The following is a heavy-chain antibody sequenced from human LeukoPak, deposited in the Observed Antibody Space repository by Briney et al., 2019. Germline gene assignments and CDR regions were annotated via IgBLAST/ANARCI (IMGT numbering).Heavy chain of an antibody. CDR1: GFTFSSYS. D-gene: IGHD3-10*01. J-gene: IGHJ3*02. V-gene: IGHV3-21*01. CDR3: ARDSQVLLWFGEMKDAFDI. Sequence: GGSLRLSCAASGFTFSSYSMNWVRQAPGKGLELVSSISSSSSYIYYADSVKGRFTISRDNAKNSLYLQMNSLRAEDTAVYYCARDSQVLLWFGEMKDAFDIWGQGTMVTVSS. CDR2: ISSSSSYI.